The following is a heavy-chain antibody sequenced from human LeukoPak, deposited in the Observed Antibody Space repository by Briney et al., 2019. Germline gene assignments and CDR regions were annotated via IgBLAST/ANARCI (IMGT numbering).Heavy chain of an antibody. J-gene: IGHJ4*02. D-gene: IGHD3-22*01. CDR2: IAPSDSYT. V-gene: IGHV5-10-1*01. CDR1: GYSFTSYW. Sequence: GESLKISCKGSGYSFTSYWISWVRQMPGKGLEWMGRIAPSDSYTNYSPSFQGHVTISADKSISTAYLQWSRLKASDTAMYYCARRVFNSSGYYLYYFDYWGQGTLVTVSS. CDR3: ARRVFNSSGYYLYYFDY.